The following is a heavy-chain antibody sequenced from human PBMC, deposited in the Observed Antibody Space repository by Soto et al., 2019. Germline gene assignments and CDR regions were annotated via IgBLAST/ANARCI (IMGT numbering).Heavy chain of an antibody. CDR1: GGSFSGYY. D-gene: IGHD5-12*01. J-gene: IGHJ4*02. CDR3: ARVPIVATIKGIDY. CDR2: INHTGST. V-gene: IGHV4-34*01. Sequence: SETLSLTCAVYGGSFSGYYWSWIRQPPGKALEWIGEINHTGSTNYNPSLKSRVTISVDTSKNQFSLKLSSVTAADTAVYYCARVPIVATIKGIDYWGEGTLVTVSS.